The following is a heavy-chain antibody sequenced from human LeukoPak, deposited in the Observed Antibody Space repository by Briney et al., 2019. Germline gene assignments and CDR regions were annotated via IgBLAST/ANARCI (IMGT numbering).Heavy chain of an antibody. CDR2: ISSNGGST. D-gene: IGHD3-3*01. CDR1: GFTFSSYA. Sequence: PGGSLRLSCAASGFTFSSYAMHWVRQAPGKGLEYVSAISSNGGSTYYANSVKGRFTISRDNSKNTLYLQMGSLRAEDMAVYYCARDYGRRFHMGQPRAFDIWGQGTMVTVSS. J-gene: IGHJ3*02. V-gene: IGHV3-64*01. CDR3: ARDYGRRFHMGQPRAFDI.